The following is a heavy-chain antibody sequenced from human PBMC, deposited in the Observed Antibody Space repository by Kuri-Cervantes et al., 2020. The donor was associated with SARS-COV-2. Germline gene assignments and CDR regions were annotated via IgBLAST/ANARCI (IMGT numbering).Heavy chain of an antibody. J-gene: IGHJ5*02. CDR1: GYTFTNYY. D-gene: IGHD1-26*01. CDR2: INPRSGGT. Sequence: ASVKVSCKASGYTFTNYYVHWVRQAPGQGLEWMGWINPRSGGTKSAQKFQGRVTMTRDTSISTAYMELSRLRSDDTAVYYCARETELHWFDPWGQGTLVTVSS. CDR3: ARETELHWFDP. V-gene: IGHV1-2*02.